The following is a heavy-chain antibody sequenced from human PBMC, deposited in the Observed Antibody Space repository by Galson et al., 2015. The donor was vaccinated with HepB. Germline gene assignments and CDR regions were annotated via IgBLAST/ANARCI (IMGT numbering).Heavy chain of an antibody. CDR2: ISGSGGST. V-gene: IGHV3-23*01. Sequence: SLRLSCAASGFTFSSYAMSWVRQAPGKGLEWVSAISGSGGSTYYADSVKGRFTISRDNSKNTLYLQMNSLRAEDTAVYYCAKDRAMVRGVIPFDYWGQGTLVTVSS. J-gene: IGHJ4*02. CDR3: AKDRAMVRGVIPFDY. D-gene: IGHD3-10*01. CDR1: GFTFSSYA.